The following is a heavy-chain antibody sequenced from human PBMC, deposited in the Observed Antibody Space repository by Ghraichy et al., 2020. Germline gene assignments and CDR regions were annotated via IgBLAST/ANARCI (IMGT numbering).Heavy chain of an antibody. CDR3: ARDHCSSSNCYENYYYGMDV. V-gene: IGHV1-2*04. CDR2: INPNNGGT. CDR1: GYTFTAYY. D-gene: IGHD2-2*01. Sequence: ASVKVSCKASGYTFTAYYMHWVRQAPGQGLEWMGWINPNNGGTNYAQKFQGWVTITRDTSRSTAYVELRLRSDDTAVYYCARDHCSSSNCYENYYYGMDVWGQGTTVTVSS. J-gene: IGHJ6*02.